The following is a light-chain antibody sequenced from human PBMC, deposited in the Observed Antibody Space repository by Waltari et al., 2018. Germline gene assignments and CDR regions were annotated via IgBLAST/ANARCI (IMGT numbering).Light chain of an antibody. CDR1: QSVGSN. CDR2: RAS. V-gene: IGKV3-15*01. CDR3: QQYYNWPRT. Sequence: EIVMTQSPGTLFASPGERVSLSCRASQSVGSNLAWYQQTPGQAPSLLIYRASTRATDIPGTFSGSGSGTGFTLTISSLQSEDFALYYCQQYYNWPRTFGQGTKVEIK. J-gene: IGKJ1*01.